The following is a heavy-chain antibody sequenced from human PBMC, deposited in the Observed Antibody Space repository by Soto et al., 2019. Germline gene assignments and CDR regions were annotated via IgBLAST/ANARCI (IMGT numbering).Heavy chain of an antibody. Sequence: QVQLVQSGAEVKKPGSSVKVSCKASGGTFSSYAISWVRQAPGQGLEWMGGIIPIFGTANYAQKFQGRVTITADKSTSTAYMELSSLRSEDTAVYYCESGGYCSSTSCYRNYGMDVWGQGTTVTVSS. V-gene: IGHV1-69*06. CDR1: GGTFSSYA. J-gene: IGHJ6*02. CDR2: IIPIFGTA. D-gene: IGHD2-2*02. CDR3: ESGGYCSSTSCYRNYGMDV.